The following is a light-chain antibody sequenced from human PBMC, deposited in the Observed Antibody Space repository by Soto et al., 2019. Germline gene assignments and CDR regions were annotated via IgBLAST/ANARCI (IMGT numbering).Light chain of an antibody. CDR2: EDN. CDR3: QSYDSSSQV. CDR1: SGSIASNY. Sequence: NFMLTQPHSVSESPGKTVSISCTRGSGSIASNYVQWYQQRPGSAPTTVIYEDNQRPSGVPDRFSGSIDSSSNSASLTISGLKTEDEADYYCQSYDSSSQVFGGGTKLTVL. J-gene: IGLJ3*02. V-gene: IGLV6-57*03.